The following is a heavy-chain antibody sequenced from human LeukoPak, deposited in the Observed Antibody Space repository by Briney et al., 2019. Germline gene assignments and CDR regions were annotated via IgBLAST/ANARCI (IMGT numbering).Heavy chain of an antibody. V-gene: IGHV4-59*01. J-gene: IGHJ6*03. D-gene: IGHD3-16*01. CDR3: ARHVGAYSSMDV. CDR2: IYYSGST. Sequence: SETLSLTCTVSGGSINSYYWSWIRQPPGKGLEWMGFIYYSGSTNYNPSLKSRVTISLDTSKNQFSLKLSSVTPADTAVYYCARHVGAYSSMDVWGQGTTVTVSS. CDR1: GGSINSYY.